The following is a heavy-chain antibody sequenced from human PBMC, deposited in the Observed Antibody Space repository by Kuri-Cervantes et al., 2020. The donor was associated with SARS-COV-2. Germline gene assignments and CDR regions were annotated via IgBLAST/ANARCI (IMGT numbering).Heavy chain of an antibody. CDR1: GFNFNSYG. J-gene: IGHJ6*03. Sequence: ASVKVSCKTSGFNFNSYGTTWVRQAPGQGLEWMGWISHYSGNTDYAQRVQDRVILTRDTSTSTVYMELRSLKSDDTAVYFCARDGIVVVPAATYYHMDVWGKGTTVTVSS. CDR2: ISHYSGNT. V-gene: IGHV1-18*01. D-gene: IGHD2-2*01. CDR3: ARDGIVVVPAATYYHMDV.